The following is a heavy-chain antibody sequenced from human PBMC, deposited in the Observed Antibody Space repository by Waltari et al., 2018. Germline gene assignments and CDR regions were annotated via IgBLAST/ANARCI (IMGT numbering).Heavy chain of an antibody. V-gene: IGHV3-48*04. D-gene: IGHD6-6*01. Sequence: EVQLVESGGGLVQPGGSLRLSCAASGFTFSSYSMNWVRQAPGKGLEWVSYISSSSSTIYYADSVKGRFTISRDNAKNSLYLQMNSLRAEDTAVYYCARDQGRHSSPSPHFDYWGQGTLVTVSS. CDR1: GFTFSSYS. CDR2: ISSSSSTI. CDR3: ARDQGRHSSPSPHFDY. J-gene: IGHJ4*02.